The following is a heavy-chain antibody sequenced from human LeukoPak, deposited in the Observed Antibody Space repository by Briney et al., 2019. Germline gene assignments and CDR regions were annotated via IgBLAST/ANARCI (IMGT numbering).Heavy chain of an antibody. CDR3: ATDREGDPSAYYLV. CDR1: GFTFSGYA. CDR2: ISDNGGRT. Sequence: GGSLRLSCAASGFTFSGYAMSWVRQAPGKGLEWVSTISDNGGRTYYADSVKGRFTISRDNSKNTLFLQMNSLRAEDSAVYYCATDREGDPSAYYLVGGQGTRITVSS. V-gene: IGHV3-23*01. J-gene: IGHJ4*02. D-gene: IGHD3-22*01.